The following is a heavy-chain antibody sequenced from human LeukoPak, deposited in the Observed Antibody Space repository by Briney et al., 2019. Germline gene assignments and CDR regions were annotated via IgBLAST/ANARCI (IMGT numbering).Heavy chain of an antibody. Sequence: SQTLSLTCTVSGGSISSGSFYWNWIRQPAGKGLEWIGRIYTSGSTNYNPSLKSRVTISLDTSKNQFSLNLDSVTAADTAVYYCARGISSSWYLYFDYWGQGTLVTVSS. J-gene: IGHJ4*02. CDR1: GGSISSGSFY. V-gene: IGHV4-61*02. CDR2: IYTSGST. D-gene: IGHD6-13*01. CDR3: ARGISSSWYLYFDY.